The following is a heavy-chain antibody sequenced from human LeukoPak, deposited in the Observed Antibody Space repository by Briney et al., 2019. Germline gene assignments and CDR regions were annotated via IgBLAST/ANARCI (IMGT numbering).Heavy chain of an antibody. D-gene: IGHD3-22*01. Sequence: GGSLRLSCAASGFTFSSYAMHWVRQAPGKGLEWVAVISYDGSNKYYADSVKGRFTISRDNSKNTLYLQMNSLRAEDTAVYYCARGPDYYDSSGSVMDYWGQGTLVTVSS. CDR3: ARGPDYYDSSGSVMDY. J-gene: IGHJ4*02. V-gene: IGHV3-30*01. CDR2: ISYDGSNK. CDR1: GFTFSSYA.